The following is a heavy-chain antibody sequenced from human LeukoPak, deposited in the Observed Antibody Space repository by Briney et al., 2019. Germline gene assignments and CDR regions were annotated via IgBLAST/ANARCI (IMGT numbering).Heavy chain of an antibody. CDR1: GGSFSGYY. J-gene: IGHJ6*02. CDR2: INHSGST. V-gene: IGHV4-34*01. CDR3: ARGHPGPHYYYGMDV. Sequence: PSETLSLTCAVYGGSFSGYYWSWIRQPPGKGLEWIGEINHSGSTNYNPSLKSRVTISVDTSKNQFSLKLSSVTAADTAVYYYARGHPGPHYYYGMDVWGQGTTVTVSS.